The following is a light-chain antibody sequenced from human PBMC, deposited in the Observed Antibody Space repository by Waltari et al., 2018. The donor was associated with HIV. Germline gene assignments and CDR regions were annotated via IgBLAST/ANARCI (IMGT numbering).Light chain of an antibody. CDR1: QSVTSN. J-gene: IGKJ2*01. V-gene: IGKV3-15*01. CDR3: QQYHDWPPIT. Sequence: EIVMTQSPGTLSVSPGERATLSCRASQSVTSNLAWYQQKPGQAPRLLIYGASTRATGSPARFSGSGSGTEFTLTISSVQSEDSAVYYCQQYHDWPPITFGRGTKLQIK. CDR2: GAS.